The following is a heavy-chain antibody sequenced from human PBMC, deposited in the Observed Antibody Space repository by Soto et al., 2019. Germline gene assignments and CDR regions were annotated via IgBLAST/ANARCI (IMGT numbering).Heavy chain of an antibody. CDR1: GYTFTSYG. Sequence: QVQLVQSGAEVKKPGASVKVSCKASGYTFTSYGISWVRQAPGQGLEWMGWISAYNGNTNYAQKLQGRVTMTTYTSTSPAYMELGSLRSDDTAVYCCTRSKYCSGASCSNSRFDPWGQGTLVTVSS. J-gene: IGHJ5*02. CDR3: TRSKYCSGASCSNSRFDP. CDR2: ISAYNGNT. V-gene: IGHV1-18*01. D-gene: IGHD2-15*01.